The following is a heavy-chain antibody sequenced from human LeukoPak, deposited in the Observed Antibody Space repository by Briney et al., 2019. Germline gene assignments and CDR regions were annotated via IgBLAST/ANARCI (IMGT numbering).Heavy chain of an antibody. V-gene: IGHV3-21*04. Sequence: PGESLRLSCAASGFTFSSYSMNWVRQAPGKGLEWVSFISGSSSYIYYADSVKGRFTISRDNAKNSLYLQVNSLRAEDTAVYYCANGGSTVTQRDYWGQGTLVTVSS. J-gene: IGHJ4*02. CDR1: GFTFSSYS. CDR2: ISGSSSYI. D-gene: IGHD4-17*01. CDR3: ANGGSTVTQRDY.